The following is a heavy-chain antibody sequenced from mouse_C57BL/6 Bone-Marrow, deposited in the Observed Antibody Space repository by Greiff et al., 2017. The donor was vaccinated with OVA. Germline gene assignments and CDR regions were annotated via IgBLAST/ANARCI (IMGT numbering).Heavy chain of an antibody. CDR3: ARELPYSGSSYGYFDV. CDR2: ISYDGSN. CDR1: GYSITSGYY. D-gene: IGHD1-1*01. V-gene: IGHV3-6*01. Sequence: VQLQQSGPGLVKPSQSLSLTCSVTGYSITSGYYWNWIRQFPGNKLEWMGYISYDGSNNYNPSLKNRISITRDTSKNQFFLKLDSVTTEDTATYFCARELPYSGSSYGYFDVWGTGTTVTVSS. J-gene: IGHJ1*03.